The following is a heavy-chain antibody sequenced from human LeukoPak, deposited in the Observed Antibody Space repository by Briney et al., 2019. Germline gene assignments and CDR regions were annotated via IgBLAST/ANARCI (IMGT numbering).Heavy chain of an antibody. CDR1: GGSISSYY. D-gene: IGHD4-17*01. CDR3: ARAIYGDYVGYYYYYYYMDV. V-gene: IGHV4-4*07. CDR2: IYTSGST. J-gene: IGHJ6*03. Sequence: SETLSLTCTVSGGSISSYYWSWIRQPAGKGLEWIGRIYTSGSTNYNPSLKSRVTMSVDTSKNQFSLKLSSVTAADTAVYYCARAIYGDYVGYYYYYYYMDVWGKGTTVTVSS.